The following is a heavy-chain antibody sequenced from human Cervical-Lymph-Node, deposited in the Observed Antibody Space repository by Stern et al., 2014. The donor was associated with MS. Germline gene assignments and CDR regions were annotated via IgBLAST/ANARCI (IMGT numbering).Heavy chain of an antibody. J-gene: IGHJ4*02. CDR2: IKSKSDGGTV. V-gene: IGHV3-15*01. Sequence: EVQLVQSGGGLVKPGGSLRLSCAGSGFIFSNAWMNWVRQAPGKGLEWVGRIKSKSDGGTVDYAAPVKDRFSISRDDSRNTVYLQVNSLKTEDTAVYYCSTGTSPVDFWGQGTLVTVAS. CDR1: GFIFSNAW. CDR3: STGTSPVDF. D-gene: IGHD1-7*01.